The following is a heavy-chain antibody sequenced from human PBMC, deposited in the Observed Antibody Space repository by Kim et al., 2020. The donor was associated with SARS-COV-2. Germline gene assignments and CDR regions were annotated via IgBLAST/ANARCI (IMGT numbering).Heavy chain of an antibody. J-gene: IGHJ4*02. CDR3: ARGAEWTVD. V-gene: IGHV4-59*13. D-gene: IGHD6-19*01. CDR1: GGSISSYY. CDR2: VYHSGIT. Sequence: SETLSLTCSVSGGSISSYYWSWIRQPPGKGLEWIGYVYHSGITNYNPSLNSRVTMSVDTSKNQFSLKLSSVTAADTAIYYCARGAEWTVDWGQGTLVTVS.